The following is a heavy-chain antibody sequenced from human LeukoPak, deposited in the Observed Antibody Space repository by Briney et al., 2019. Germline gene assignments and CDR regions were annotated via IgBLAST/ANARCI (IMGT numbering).Heavy chain of an antibody. D-gene: IGHD7-27*01. CDR2: INHSGST. CDR1: GGSFSGYY. CDR3: ARDPPGDNGAFDI. J-gene: IGHJ3*02. Sequence: SETLSLTCAVYGGSFSGYYWSWIRQPPGKGLEWIGEINHSGSTNYNPSLESRVTISVDTSKNQFSLKLSSVTAADTAVYYCARDPPGDNGAFDIWGQGTMVTVSS. V-gene: IGHV4-34*01.